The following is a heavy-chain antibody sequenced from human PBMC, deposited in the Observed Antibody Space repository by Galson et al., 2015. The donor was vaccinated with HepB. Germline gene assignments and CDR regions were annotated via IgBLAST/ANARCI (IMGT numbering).Heavy chain of an antibody. Sequence: SVKVSCKASGYIFTNYGITWVRQAPGQGLEWMGWISAYNGNTDYAQNLQGRVTMTTDTSTTTAYMELRSLRFDDAAAYYCARARYSTSLPDYWGQGTLVTVSS. D-gene: IGHD6-6*01. V-gene: IGHV1-18*01. CDR3: ARARYSTSLPDY. CDR2: ISAYNGNT. J-gene: IGHJ4*02. CDR1: GYIFTNYG.